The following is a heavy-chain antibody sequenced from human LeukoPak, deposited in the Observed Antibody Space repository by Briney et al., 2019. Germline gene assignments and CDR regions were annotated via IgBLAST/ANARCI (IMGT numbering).Heavy chain of an antibody. V-gene: IGHV2-5*08. CDR2: IYWNDDN. Sequence: ESGPALVKPTQTLTLTCTFSGFSLSTSGMCVSWIRQPPGKALEWLALIYWNDDNRYSPSLKSRLTITKDTPKNQVVLTMTNMDPADTATYYCAHYGDYRFMFYFDYWGQGTLVAVSS. CDR3: AHYGDYRFMFYFDY. D-gene: IGHD4-17*01. CDR1: GFSLSTSGMC. J-gene: IGHJ4*02.